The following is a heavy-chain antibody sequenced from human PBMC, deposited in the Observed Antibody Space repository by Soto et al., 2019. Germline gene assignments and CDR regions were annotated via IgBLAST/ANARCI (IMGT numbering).Heavy chain of an antibody. CDR1: GFTFINYA. D-gene: IGHD2-21*01. V-gene: IGHV3-23*01. CDR3: VKKSFGTVLSPVYSHCDL. J-gene: IGHJ2*01. CDR2: TSGGGDVA. Sequence: EEQLLESGGGLVQPGGSLRLSCAASGFTFINYAMNWVRQAPGKGLEWVSGTSGGGDVAFYADSVKGRFTISRDTNNNPLELQMNCLTAEDTALYYCVKKSFGTVLSPVYSHCDLWGRGTLVTVSS.